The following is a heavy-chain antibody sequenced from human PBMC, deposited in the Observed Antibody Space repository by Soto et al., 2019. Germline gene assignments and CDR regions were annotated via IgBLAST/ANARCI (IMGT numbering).Heavy chain of an antibody. J-gene: IGHJ4*02. CDR2: ISYDGSHK. CDR3: AKDGAPRSCGQSSCPPAGAY. V-gene: IGHV3-30*18. D-gene: IGHD2-15*01. CDR1: GFTFSHYG. Sequence: QVQLVESGGGVVQPGRSLRLSCAGSGFTFSHYGLHWVRQAPGKGLEWVAVISYDGSHKYYADSVKGRFTISRDNSNNMLKLQRDRLRAADTAVYYCAKDGAPRSCGQSSCPPAGAYWGQGTLVTVSS.